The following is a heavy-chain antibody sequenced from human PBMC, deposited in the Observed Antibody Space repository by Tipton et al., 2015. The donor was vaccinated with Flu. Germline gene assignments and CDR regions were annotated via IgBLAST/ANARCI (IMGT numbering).Heavy chain of an antibody. V-gene: IGHV4-59*01. J-gene: IGHJ4*02. D-gene: IGHD6-19*01. Sequence: GLVKPSETLSLICTVSGGSISSYYWSWIRQPPGKRLEWIGYIYYSGSTNYNPSLKSRVTISVDTSKNQFSLKLSSVTAADTAVYCCARGSSGWYLDYWGQGTLVTVSS. CDR1: GGSISSYY. CDR3: ARGSSGWYLDY. CDR2: IYYSGST.